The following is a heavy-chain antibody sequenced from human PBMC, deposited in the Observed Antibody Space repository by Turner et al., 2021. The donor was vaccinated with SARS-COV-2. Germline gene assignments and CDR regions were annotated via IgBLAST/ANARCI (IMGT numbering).Heavy chain of an antibody. CDR2: INAGNGNT. Sequence: QVQLVQSGAEVKKPAASVKASCKASGYTFTSYAMHWVRQAPGQWLEWMGWINAGNGNTKYSQKFQGRVTITRDTSASTAYMELSSLRSEDTAVYYCARWNDYGGNGYYYYGMDVWGQGTTVTVSS. CDR3: ARWNDYGGNGYYYYGMDV. V-gene: IGHV1-3*01. CDR1: GYTFTSYA. J-gene: IGHJ6*02. D-gene: IGHD4-17*01.